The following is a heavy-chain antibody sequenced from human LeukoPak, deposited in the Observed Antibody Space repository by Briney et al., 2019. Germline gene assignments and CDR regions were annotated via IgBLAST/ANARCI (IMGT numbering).Heavy chain of an antibody. D-gene: IGHD2-21*02. J-gene: IGHJ4*02. CDR1: GFTFSSYA. CDR2: ISYDGSNK. V-gene: IGHV3-30*04. CDR3: MVTAIEDFDY. Sequence: GGALRLSSAASGFTFSSYAMHWVREAPGKGPEWVAVISYDGSNKYYADSVKGRFTISRDNSKNTLYLQMNSLRAEDTAVYYCMVTAIEDFDYWGQGTLVTVSS.